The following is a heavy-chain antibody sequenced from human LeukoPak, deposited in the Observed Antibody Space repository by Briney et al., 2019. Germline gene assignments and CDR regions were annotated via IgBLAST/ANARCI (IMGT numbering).Heavy chain of an antibody. CDR1: GFSFSSYA. Sequence: GGSLKLSCAASGFSFSSYAMSGVRQAPGKGLEWVSSISGSGDNTYYAESVKGRFTISRDNSKNTLFLQMNSLRAEDTAVSYCAKRSGYTTGWFFDFWGQGTLVTVSS. CDR2: ISGSGDNT. J-gene: IGHJ4*02. D-gene: IGHD6-19*01. V-gene: IGHV3-23*01. CDR3: AKRSGYTTGWFFDF.